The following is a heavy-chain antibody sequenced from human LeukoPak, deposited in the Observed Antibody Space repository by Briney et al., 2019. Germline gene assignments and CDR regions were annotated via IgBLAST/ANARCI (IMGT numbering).Heavy chain of an antibody. D-gene: IGHD2-21*01. J-gene: IGHJ3*02. CDR1: GYSISSGDYY. V-gene: IGHV4-30-4*08. CDR3: ARAGIAGAFDI. CDR2: IYYSGST. Sequence: SETLSLTCAVSGYSISSGDYYWSWIRQPPGKGLEWIGYIYYSGSTYYNPSLKSRVTISVDTSKNQFSLKLSSVTAADTAVCYCARAGIAGAFDIWGQGTMVTVSS.